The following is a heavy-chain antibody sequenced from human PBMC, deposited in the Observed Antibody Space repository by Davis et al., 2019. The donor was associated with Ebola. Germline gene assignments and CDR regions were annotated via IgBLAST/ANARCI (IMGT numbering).Heavy chain of an antibody. V-gene: IGHV3-23*01. CDR1: GFIFSSYV. J-gene: IGHJ5*02. Sequence: GESLKISCAAPGFIFSSYVMSWVRQAPGKGLEWVSSISVRSITYHADSVKGRFTISRDNSKNTLYLQMNSLRAEDTAVYYCAKVHPPTTVTTGWFDPWGQGTLVTVSS. D-gene: IGHD4-17*01. CDR2: ISVRSIT. CDR3: AKVHPPTTVTTGWFDP.